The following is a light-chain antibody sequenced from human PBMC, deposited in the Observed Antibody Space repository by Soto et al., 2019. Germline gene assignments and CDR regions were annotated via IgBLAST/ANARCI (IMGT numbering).Light chain of an antibody. J-gene: IGLJ2*01. Sequence: QSALTQPPSASGSPGQSVTISCTGTSSDVGDYNYVSWYQQHPGKAPKLMIYEVSKRPSGVPDRFSGSKSGNTASLTVSGLQDEDEADYYCSSYTGSSNLVFFAGGTKVTVL. CDR1: SSDVGDYNY. CDR3: SSYTGSSNLVF. CDR2: EVS. V-gene: IGLV2-8*01.